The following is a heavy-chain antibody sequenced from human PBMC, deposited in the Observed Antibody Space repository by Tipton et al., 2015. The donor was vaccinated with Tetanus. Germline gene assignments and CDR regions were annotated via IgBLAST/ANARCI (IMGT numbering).Heavy chain of an antibody. CDR2: ISASGST. CDR3: ARSIAAAAVWPYDF. V-gene: IGHV4-34*01. Sequence: TLSLTCAVSGESFSGHYWSWIRQAPGKGLEWVGEISASGSTNYNPSLESRITMSVDTTKKRISLRLASLMAADTAVYFCARSIAAAAVWPYDFWGQGTPVTVTS. CDR1: GESFSGHY. D-gene: IGHD6-13*01. J-gene: IGHJ4*02.